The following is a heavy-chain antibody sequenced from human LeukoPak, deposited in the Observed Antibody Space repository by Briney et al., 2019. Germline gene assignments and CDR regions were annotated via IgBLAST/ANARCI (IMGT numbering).Heavy chain of an antibody. J-gene: IGHJ4*02. Sequence: PGGSLRLSCAASGFTFDDYAMYWVRHAPGKGLEWVSGISWNSGSIVYADSVKGRFTISRDNAKNPLYLQMNSLIPEDSALYYCAKSDSSGYPPSYWGQGTLVTVSS. CDR3: AKSDSSGYPPSY. CDR1: GFTFDDYA. CDR2: ISWNSGSI. D-gene: IGHD3-22*01. V-gene: IGHV3-9*01.